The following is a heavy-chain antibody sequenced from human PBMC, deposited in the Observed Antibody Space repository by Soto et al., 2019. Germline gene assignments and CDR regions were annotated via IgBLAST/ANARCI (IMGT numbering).Heavy chain of an antibody. V-gene: IGHV4-38-2*01. J-gene: IGHJ4*02. D-gene: IGHD3-22*01. CDR3: TRGAGAPWVRFDS. CDR1: GYSITSGFY. CDR2: ISYSAKT. Sequence: SETLSLTCGVSGYSITSGFYWGWVRQSPGKGLEWIGSISYSAKTFYNPSLASRLSIAVDTSMNQFSLRLTSVTAADTALYYCTRGAGAPWVRFDSWGQGTMGTVPQ.